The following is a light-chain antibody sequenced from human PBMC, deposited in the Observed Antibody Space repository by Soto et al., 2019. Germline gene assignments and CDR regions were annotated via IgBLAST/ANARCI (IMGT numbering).Light chain of an antibody. CDR1: QSVSSY. V-gene: IGKV3-11*01. CDR2: DAC. J-gene: IGKJ4*01. Sequence: EIVLTQSPATLSLSPGERATLSCRASQSVSSYLAWYQQKPGQAPRLLIYDACNRATGIPARFSGSGSGTDFTLPISSLEPEDFAVYYCQQRSNWPLTFGGGTKVEIK. CDR3: QQRSNWPLT.